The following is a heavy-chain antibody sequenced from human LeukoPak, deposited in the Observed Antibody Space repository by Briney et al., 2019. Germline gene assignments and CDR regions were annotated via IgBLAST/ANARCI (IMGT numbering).Heavy chain of an antibody. J-gene: IGHJ4*02. CDR3: ARTYCSSTSCHFDY. Sequence: GGSLRLSCAASGFTFSSYGMHWVRQAPGKGLEWVAFIRYDGSNKYYADSVKGRFTISRDNSKNTLYLQMNSLRAEDTAVYYCARTYCSSTSCHFDYWGQGTLVTVSS. CDR1: GFTFSSYG. D-gene: IGHD2-2*01. V-gene: IGHV3-30*02. CDR2: IRYDGSNK.